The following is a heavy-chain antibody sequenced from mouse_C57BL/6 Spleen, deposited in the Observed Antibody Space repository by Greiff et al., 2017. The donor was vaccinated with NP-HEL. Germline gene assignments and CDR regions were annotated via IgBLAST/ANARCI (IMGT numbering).Heavy chain of an antibody. CDR3: APTGTDYFDY. V-gene: IGHV1-64*01. Sequence: VQLQQSGPELVKPGASVKISCKASGYAFSSSWMNWVKQRPGQGLEWIGMIHPNSGSTNYNEKFKSKATLTVDKSSSKAYMQLSSLTSEDSAVYYCAPTGTDYFDYWGQGTTLTVSS. CDR2: IHPNSGST. J-gene: IGHJ2*01. D-gene: IGHD4-1*02. CDR1: GYAFSSSW.